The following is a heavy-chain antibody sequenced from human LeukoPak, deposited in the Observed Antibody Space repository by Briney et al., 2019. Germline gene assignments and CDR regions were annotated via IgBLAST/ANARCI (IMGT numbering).Heavy chain of an antibody. CDR2: ISWNSGSI. Sequence: PGRSLRLSCAASGFTFDDYAMHWVRQAPGKGLEWVSGISWNSGSIGYADSVKGRFTISRDNAKNSLYLQMNSLRAEDTALYYCAKGFLGDYLDYWGQGTLVTVSS. J-gene: IGHJ4*02. CDR1: GFTFDDYA. CDR3: AKGFLGDYLDY. V-gene: IGHV3-9*01. D-gene: IGHD2/OR15-2a*01.